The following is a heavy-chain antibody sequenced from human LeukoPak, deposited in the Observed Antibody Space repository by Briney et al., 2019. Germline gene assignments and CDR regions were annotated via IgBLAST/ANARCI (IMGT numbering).Heavy chain of an antibody. Sequence: GGSLRLSCAASGFTVSSTYMGWVRQAPGKGLEWVSVIYSGDNTYYPDSVKGRLTISRDNSRNTMDLQMNSLRAEDTAVYYCARCDSSSWYGIDYWGQGTLVTVSS. CDR3: ARCDSSSWYGIDY. J-gene: IGHJ4*02. V-gene: IGHV3-53*01. CDR2: IYSGDNT. D-gene: IGHD6-13*01. CDR1: GFTVSSTY.